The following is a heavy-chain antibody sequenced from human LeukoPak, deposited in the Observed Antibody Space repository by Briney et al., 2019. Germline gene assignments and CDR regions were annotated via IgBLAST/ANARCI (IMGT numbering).Heavy chain of an antibody. V-gene: IGHV1-2*02. Sequence: ASVKVSCKASGYTFTGYYMHWVRQAPGQGLEWMGWINPNSGGTNYAQKFQGRVTMTRDTSISTAYMELSRLRSDDTAVYYCARELGCSSTSCYYYMDVWGKGTTVTVSS. CDR1: GYTFTGYY. J-gene: IGHJ6*03. CDR3: ARELGCSSTSCYYYMDV. D-gene: IGHD2-2*01. CDR2: INPNSGGT.